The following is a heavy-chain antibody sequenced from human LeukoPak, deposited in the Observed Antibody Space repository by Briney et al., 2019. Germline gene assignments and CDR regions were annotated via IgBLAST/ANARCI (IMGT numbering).Heavy chain of an antibody. CDR2: IYSGGST. J-gene: IGHJ4*02. V-gene: IGHV3-53*01. CDR3: ARASIAVAGPLDY. D-gene: IGHD6-19*01. Sequence: PGGSLRLSCAAPGFTVSSNYMSWVRQAPGKGLEWVSVIYSGGSTYYADSVKGRFTISRDNSKNTLYLQMNSLRAEDTAMYYCARASIAVAGPLDYWGQGTLVTVSS. CDR1: GFTVSSNY.